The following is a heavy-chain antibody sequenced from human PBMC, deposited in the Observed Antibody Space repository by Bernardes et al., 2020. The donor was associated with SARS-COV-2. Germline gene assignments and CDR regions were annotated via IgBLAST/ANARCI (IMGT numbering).Heavy chain of an antibody. D-gene: IGHD1-1*01. Sequence: GSLRLPCAASDFPCISFAISWVRQAPGQGLEWVSVISGSGGRTNYADSVKGRFTISRDNSKNTLFLQMNSLRDEDTAVYYCAKPGTDYWGQGTLVTVSS. V-gene: IGHV3-23*01. CDR1: DFPCISFA. CDR3: AKPGTDY. J-gene: IGHJ4*02. CDR2: ISGSGGRT.